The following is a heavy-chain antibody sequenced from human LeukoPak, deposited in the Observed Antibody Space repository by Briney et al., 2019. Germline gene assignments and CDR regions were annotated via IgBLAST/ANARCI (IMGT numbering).Heavy chain of an antibody. CDR2: IYPGDSDT. J-gene: IGHJ4*02. D-gene: IGHD3-9*01. Sequence: GESLKISCKGSGYSFTSYWIGWVRQMPGKGLEWMGIIYPGDSDTRYSPSFQGQVTISADKSISTAYLQWSSLKASDTAMYYCARLPYDILTGYYTCTHFDYWGQGTLVTVSS. V-gene: IGHV5-51*01. CDR1: GYSFTSYW. CDR3: ARLPYDILTGYYTCTHFDY.